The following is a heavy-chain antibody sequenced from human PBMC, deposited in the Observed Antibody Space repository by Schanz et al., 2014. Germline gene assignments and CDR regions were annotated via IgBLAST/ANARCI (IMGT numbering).Heavy chain of an antibody. V-gene: IGHV3-66*01. J-gene: IGHJ4*02. D-gene: IGHD6-19*01. Sequence: EVQVVESGGGLVQPGGSLRLSCAVSGFTVSANYMIWVRQPPGKGLEWVSLIDYAGSTNYADSVKGRMTVSRDTSKNALFLQMNNLSAEDTAVYYCVRDKKGFVAVAGRAPFDYWGQGTLVTVSS. CDR3: VRDKKGFVAVAGRAPFDY. CDR1: GFTVSANY. CDR2: IDYAGST.